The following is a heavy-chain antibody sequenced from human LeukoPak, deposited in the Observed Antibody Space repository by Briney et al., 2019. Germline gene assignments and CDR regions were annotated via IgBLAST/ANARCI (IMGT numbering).Heavy chain of an antibody. V-gene: IGHV4-59*01. Sequence: SETLSSTCTVSGGSISSYYWSWIRQPPGKGLEWIGYIYYSGSTNYNPSLKSRVTISVDTSKNQFSLKLSSVTAADTAVYYCARGRGRRELGSGWESYAFDIWGQGTMVTVSS. CDR1: GGSISSYY. D-gene: IGHD6-19*01. CDR2: IYYSGST. J-gene: IGHJ3*02. CDR3: ARGRGRRELGSGWESYAFDI.